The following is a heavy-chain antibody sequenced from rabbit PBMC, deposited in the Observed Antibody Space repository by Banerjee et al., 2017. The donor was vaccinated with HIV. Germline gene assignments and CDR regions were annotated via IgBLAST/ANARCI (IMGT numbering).Heavy chain of an antibody. V-gene: IGHV1S40*01. CDR3: ARSTSGYDIGDL. D-gene: IGHD1-1*01. Sequence: QSLEESGGDLVKPGASLTLTCTASGFSFSSYYYMCWVRQAPGKGLELIACIYTSSGSTWYASWVNGRFTISKTSSTTVTLQMTSLTAADTATYFCARSTSGYDIGDLWGQGTLVTVS. CDR2: IYTSSGST. J-gene: IGHJ4*01. CDR1: GFSFSSYYY.